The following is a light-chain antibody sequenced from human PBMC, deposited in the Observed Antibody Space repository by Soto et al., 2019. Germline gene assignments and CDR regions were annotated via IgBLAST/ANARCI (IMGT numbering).Light chain of an antibody. Sequence: QSALTQPASVSGSPGQSITISCTGTSSDVGGYNYVSWYQQHPGKAPKLMIYDVSNRPSGVSNRFSGAKSGNPASLPISGLQAEGEAEYYCSSYTRSSTLGVVFGGGTKVTVL. CDR3: SSYTRSSTLGVV. J-gene: IGLJ2*01. V-gene: IGLV2-14*01. CDR1: SSDVGGYNY. CDR2: DVS.